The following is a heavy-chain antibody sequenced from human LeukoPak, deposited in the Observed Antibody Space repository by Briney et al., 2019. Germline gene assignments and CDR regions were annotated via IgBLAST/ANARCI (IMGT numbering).Heavy chain of an antibody. CDR2: ISHSGST. J-gene: IGHJ4*02. V-gene: IGHV4-34*01. CDR3: ARVRQWLVGGPFDY. Sequence: SETLSLTCAVYGGSFSGYYWSWIRQPPGKGLEWIGEISHSGSTNYNPSLKSRVTISVDTSKNQFSLKLSSVTAADTAVYNCARVRQWLVGGPFDYWGQGTLVTVSS. D-gene: IGHD6-19*01. CDR1: GGSFSGYY.